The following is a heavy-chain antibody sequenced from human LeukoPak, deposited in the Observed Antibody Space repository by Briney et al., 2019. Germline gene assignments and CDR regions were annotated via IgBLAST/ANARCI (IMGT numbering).Heavy chain of an antibody. CDR1: GFIFDSYG. V-gene: IGHV3-30*02. CDR2: IRYDGSDK. Sequence: GGSLRLSCAASGFIFDSYGMHWVRQAPGKGLEWVAFIRYDGSDKYYADSVKGRFTISRDNAKNSLYLQMNSLRAEDTAVYYCTRDRYSSSSDYYYYMDVWGKGTTVTVSS. J-gene: IGHJ6*03. D-gene: IGHD6-6*01. CDR3: TRDRYSSSSDYYYYMDV.